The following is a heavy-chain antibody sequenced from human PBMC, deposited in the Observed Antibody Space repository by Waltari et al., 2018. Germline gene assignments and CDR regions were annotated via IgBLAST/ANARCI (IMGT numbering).Heavy chain of an antibody. V-gene: IGHV3-21*01. Sequence: EVQLVESGGGLVKPGGALRLSCAAPVFTFSSYSMNWARQAPGKGLEWVSSISSSSYIYYADSVKGRFTISRDNAKNSLYLQMNSLRAEDTAVYYCAVWGGFDYWGQGTLVTVSS. CDR2: ISSSSYI. D-gene: IGHD3-16*01. CDR3: AVWGGFDY. J-gene: IGHJ4*02. CDR1: VFTFSSYS.